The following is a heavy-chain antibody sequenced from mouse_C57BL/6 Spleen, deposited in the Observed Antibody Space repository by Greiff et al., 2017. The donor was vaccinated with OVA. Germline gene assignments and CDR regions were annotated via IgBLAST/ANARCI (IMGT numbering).Heavy chain of an antibody. V-gene: IGHV3-6*01. CDR1: GYSITSGYY. D-gene: IGHD1-1*01. J-gene: IGHJ4*01. CDR3: ATYYYDAMDY. CDR2: ISYDGSN. Sequence: EVQLVESGPGLVKPSQSLSLTCSVTGYSITSGYYWNWIRQFPGNKLEWMGYISYDGSNNYNPSLKNRISITRDTSKNQFFLKLNSVTTEDTATYYCATYYYDAMDYWGQGTSVTVSS.